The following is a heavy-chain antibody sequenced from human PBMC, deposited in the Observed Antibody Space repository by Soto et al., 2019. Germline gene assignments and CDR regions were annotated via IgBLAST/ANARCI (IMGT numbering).Heavy chain of an antibody. V-gene: IGHV4-31*03. D-gene: IGHD3-10*01. J-gene: IGHJ4*02. Sequence: QVQLQESGPGLVKPSQTLSLTCTVSDDSLTTNKYAWTWIRQNPEKGLEWIGYVYSNGNTRSSPSLQSRVSMSVDTSKSHFSRRLRSVTAADTDVYFCARASYFRPSGSYYFVSWGQGTLVTVSS. CDR2: VYSNGNT. CDR1: DDSLTTNKYA. CDR3: ARASYFRPSGSYYFVS.